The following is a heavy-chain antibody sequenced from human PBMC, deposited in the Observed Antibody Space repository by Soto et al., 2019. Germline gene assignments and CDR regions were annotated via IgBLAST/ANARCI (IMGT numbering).Heavy chain of an antibody. CDR1: GFTFSNYG. CDR3: AKGGVSTTQGILY. D-gene: IGHD5-12*01. CDR2: ISNDESKK. Sequence: QVQLVESGGGVVQPGRSLRLSCAASGFTFSNYGMHWVRQAPGKGLEWVVVISNDESKKYYSDSVKGRFTISRDNSKDTLYLQMNSLRPEDTAVYYCAKGGVSTTQGILYWGQGALVTVSS. J-gene: IGHJ4*02. V-gene: IGHV3-30*18.